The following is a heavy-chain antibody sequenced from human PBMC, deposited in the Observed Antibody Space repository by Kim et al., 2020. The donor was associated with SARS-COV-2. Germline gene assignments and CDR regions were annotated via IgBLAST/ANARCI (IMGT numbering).Heavy chain of an antibody. CDR2: LRGSGGAT. CDR3: AKQGVAAMTPFDS. CDR1: GFTLGIHV. Sequence: GGSLRPSCEVSGFTLGIHVMTWVRQTPGKGLEWVSTLRGSGGATYYADSVQGRFSVSRDNSKNTLYLQMNSLRADDTAVYYCAKQGVAAMTPFDSWGQGT. V-gene: IGHV3-23*01. J-gene: IGHJ4*02. D-gene: IGHD3-3*01.